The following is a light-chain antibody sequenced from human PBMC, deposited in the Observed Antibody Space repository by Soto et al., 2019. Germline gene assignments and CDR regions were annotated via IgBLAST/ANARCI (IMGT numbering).Light chain of an antibody. CDR3: SSYTTTSTLLV. CDR2: DVS. V-gene: IGLV2-14*01. Sequence: QSVLTQPASVTGSPGQSITISCTGTSSDVGGYNYVSWYQQHPGKAPKLMIYDVSSRPSGVSNRFSGNTSGNTASLTISGLQAEDEADYYCSSYTTTSTLLVFGGGTQLTVL. J-gene: IGLJ3*02. CDR1: SSDVGGYNY.